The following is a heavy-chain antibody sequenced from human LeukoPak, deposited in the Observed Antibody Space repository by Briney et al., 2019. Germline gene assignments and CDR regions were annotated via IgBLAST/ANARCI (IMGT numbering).Heavy chain of an antibody. D-gene: IGHD4-11*01. J-gene: IGHJ4*02. CDR2: TSTDASST. CDR1: GFTFSSYW. Sequence: PGGSLRLSCAGSGFTFSSYWMHWVRQAPGKGLVWVSRTSTDASSTTYADSVKGRFTISRDNAKGTLYLQMSSLRAEDTAVYYCTGHHQAYSRTYWGQGTLVTVSS. CDR3: TGHHQAYSRTY. V-gene: IGHV3-74*01.